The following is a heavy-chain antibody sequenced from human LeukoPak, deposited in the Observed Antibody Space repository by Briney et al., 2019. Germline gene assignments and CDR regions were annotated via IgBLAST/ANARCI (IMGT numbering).Heavy chain of an antibody. Sequence: SETLSLTCTVSGGSISSYYWSWIRQPPGKGLEWIGYIYHSGSTYYNPSLKSRVTISVDRSKNQFSLKLSSVTAADTAVYYCARATVTNSLFDSWGQGTLVTVSS. CDR1: GGSISSYY. V-gene: IGHV4-59*12. D-gene: IGHD2-21*01. J-gene: IGHJ4*02. CDR3: ARATVTNSLFDS. CDR2: IYHSGST.